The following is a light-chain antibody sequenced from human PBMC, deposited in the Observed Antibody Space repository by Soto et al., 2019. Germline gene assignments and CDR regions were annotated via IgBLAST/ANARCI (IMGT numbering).Light chain of an antibody. Sequence: QSVLTQPPSVSGAPGQRVTISCTGSSSNIGAGYDVHWYQQLPGTAPKLLIYGNSNRPSGVPDRFSGSKSGTSASLAITGLQAEDEADYYCQSYDSSLSGVVFSGVTKLTVL. CDR2: GNS. CDR1: SSNIGAGYD. J-gene: IGLJ2*01. V-gene: IGLV1-40*01. CDR3: QSYDSSLSGVV.